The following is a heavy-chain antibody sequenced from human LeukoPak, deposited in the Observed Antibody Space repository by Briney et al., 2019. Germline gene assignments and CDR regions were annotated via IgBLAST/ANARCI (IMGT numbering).Heavy chain of an antibody. CDR1: GGSISSYY. CDR3: ARVLGYYDILTGYYPSYFDY. J-gene: IGHJ4*02. D-gene: IGHD3-9*01. Sequence: SSETLSLTCTVSGGSISSYYWNWIRQPPGKGLEWIGYIYYSGSTNYNPSLKSRLTMSVDTSENQFSLKLSSVTAADTAVYYCARVLGYYDILTGYYPSYFDYWGQGTLVTVSS. CDR2: IYYSGST. V-gene: IGHV4-59*01.